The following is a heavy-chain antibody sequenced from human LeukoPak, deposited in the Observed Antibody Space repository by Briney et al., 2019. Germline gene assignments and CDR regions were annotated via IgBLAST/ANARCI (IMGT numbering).Heavy chain of an antibody. CDR3: ARQVVVTANAWGLDY. Sequence: GESLKISCKGSGYSFTSYWIGWVRQMPGKGLEWMGIIYPGDSDTRYSPSFQGQVTISADKSISTAYLQWSSLKASDTAMYYCARQVVVTANAWGLDYWGQGTLVTVSS. V-gene: IGHV5-51*01. J-gene: IGHJ4*02. CDR2: IYPGDSDT. D-gene: IGHD2-21*02. CDR1: GYSFTSYW.